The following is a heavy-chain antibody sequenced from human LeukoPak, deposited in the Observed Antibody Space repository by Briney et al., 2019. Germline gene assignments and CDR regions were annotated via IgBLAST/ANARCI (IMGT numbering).Heavy chain of an antibody. CDR1: GVSINSYY. J-gene: IGHJ4*02. Sequence: SETLSLTCTVSGVSINSYYWSWIRQPPGKGLEWIGYIYYSGSTNYNPSLKSRVTISVDTSKNQFSLKLSSATAADTAVYYCARLMEGDYFDYWGQGTLVTVSS. V-gene: IGHV4-59*01. CDR2: IYYSGST. CDR3: ARLMEGDYFDY. D-gene: IGHD2-8*01.